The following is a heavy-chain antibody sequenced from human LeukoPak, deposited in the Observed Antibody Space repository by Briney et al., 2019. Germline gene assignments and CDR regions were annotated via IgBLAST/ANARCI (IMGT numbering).Heavy chain of an antibody. D-gene: IGHD6-13*01. CDR1: GFTFRSYS. Sequence: PGGSLRLSCAASGFTFRSYSMNWVRQAPGKGLEWVSSISSSSYIYYADSVKGRFTISRDNAKNSLYLQMNSLRAEDTAVYYCAREGIAADYNAFDIWGQGTMVTVSS. J-gene: IGHJ3*02. CDR2: ISSSSYI. CDR3: AREGIAADYNAFDI. V-gene: IGHV3-21*01.